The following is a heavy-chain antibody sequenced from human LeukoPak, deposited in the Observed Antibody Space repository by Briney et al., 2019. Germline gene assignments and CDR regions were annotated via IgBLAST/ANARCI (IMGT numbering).Heavy chain of an antibody. CDR1: GGSISSGGYY. V-gene: IGHV4-31*03. Sequence: PSETLSLTCTVSGGSISSGGYYWSWIRQHPGKGLEWIGYIYYSGSTYYNPSLKSRVTISVDTSKNQFSLKLSSVTAADTAVYYCAKAKERNNWNFHYFDYWGQGTLVTVSS. CDR2: IYYSGST. D-gene: IGHD1-7*01. CDR3: AKAKERNNWNFHYFDY. J-gene: IGHJ4*02.